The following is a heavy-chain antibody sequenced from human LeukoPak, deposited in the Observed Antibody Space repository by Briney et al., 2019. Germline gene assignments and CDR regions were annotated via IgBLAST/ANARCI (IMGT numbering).Heavy chain of an antibody. CDR3: ARESFGSGSYPDY. J-gene: IGHJ4*02. Sequence: PGGSLRLSCAASGFSFSTYAMHWVRQAPGKGLEWVALIWHDASHTFYTDSVKGRFTISSDNSKNTVYLQMNSLGGENTAEYYGARESFGSGSYPDYWGQGTLVTVSS. CDR1: GFSFSTYA. D-gene: IGHD3-10*01. CDR2: IWHDASHT. V-gene: IGHV3-33*01.